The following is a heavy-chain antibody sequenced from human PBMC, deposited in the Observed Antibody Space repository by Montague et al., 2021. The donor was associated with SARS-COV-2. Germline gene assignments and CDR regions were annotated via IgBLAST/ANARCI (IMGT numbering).Heavy chain of an antibody. CDR2: ISYSGST. Sequence: SETLSLTCTASGGSIGSSSHFWGWFRQPPGQRLEWIGTISYSGSTYYSPSLKSRVIISADTSKNQFSLNLRSVTAADTAVYFCGLGRGFAVGNHYYYSYGLDVWGQGTTVTVSS. CDR3: GLGRGFAVGNHYYYSYGLDV. V-gene: IGHV4-39*07. D-gene: IGHD3-10*01. CDR1: GGSIGSSSHF. J-gene: IGHJ6*02.